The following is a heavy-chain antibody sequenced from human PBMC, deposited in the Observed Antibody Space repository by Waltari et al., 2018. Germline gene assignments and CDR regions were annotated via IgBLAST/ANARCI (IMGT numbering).Heavy chain of an antibody. CDR2: VKWNSGAI. Sequence: EVQLVESGGGLVQPGRSLRLSCVGSGFNFAAYGRYWVRQRPEKGLGGVSGVKWNSGAIGLGDSMRPRYTNARDSDKNSRYLQMRRLRTEDTALYYRVKGGWGFGWLYDEHWGQGILVTVSS. CDR3: VKGGWGFGWLYDEH. V-gene: IGHV3-9*01. J-gene: IGHJ4*02. D-gene: IGHD3-10*01. CDR1: GFNFAAYG.